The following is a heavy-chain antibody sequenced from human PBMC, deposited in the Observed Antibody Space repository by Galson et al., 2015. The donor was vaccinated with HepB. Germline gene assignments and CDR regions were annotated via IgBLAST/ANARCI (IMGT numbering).Heavy chain of an antibody. CDR3: ARDYRAFDSSGYYYYYFDY. Sequence: SLRLSCAASGFTFSSYAMHWVRQAPGKGLEWVAVISYDGSNKYYADSVKGRFTISRDNSKNTLYLQMNSLRAEDTAVYYCARDYRAFDSSGYYYYYFDYWGQGTLVTVSS. J-gene: IGHJ4*02. CDR1: GFTFSSYA. V-gene: IGHV3-30*04. D-gene: IGHD3-22*01. CDR2: ISYDGSNK.